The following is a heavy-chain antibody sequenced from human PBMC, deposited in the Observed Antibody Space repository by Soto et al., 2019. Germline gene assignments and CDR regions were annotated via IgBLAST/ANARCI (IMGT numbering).Heavy chain of an antibody. CDR3: ARNSPIFGSGSYYNGVSPYYYYYYMDV. Sequence: TLSLTCAVYGGSFSGYYWSWIRQPPGKGLEWIGEINHSGSTNYNPSLKSRVTISVDTSKNQFSLKLSSVTAADTAVYYCARNSPIFGSGSYYNGVSPYYYYYYMDVWGKGTTVTVSS. CDR2: INHSGST. D-gene: IGHD3-10*01. CDR1: GGSFSGYY. J-gene: IGHJ6*03. V-gene: IGHV4-34*01.